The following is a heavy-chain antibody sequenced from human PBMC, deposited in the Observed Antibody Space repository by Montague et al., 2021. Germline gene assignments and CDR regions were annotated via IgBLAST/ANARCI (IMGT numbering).Heavy chain of an antibody. V-gene: IGHV4-31*03. CDR2: IFYSGNT. CDR3: ARAEAYDGSGSYLGFDY. D-gene: IGHD3-10*01. J-gene: IGHJ4*02. Sequence: TLSLTCTVSGGSISSGGYYWSWIRQLPGKGLEWIGYIFYSGNTYYNPSLTSRVTISVATSKNQFSLKLSSVTAADTAVYYCARAEAYDGSGSYLGFDYWGQGTLVTVSS. CDR1: GGSISSGGYY.